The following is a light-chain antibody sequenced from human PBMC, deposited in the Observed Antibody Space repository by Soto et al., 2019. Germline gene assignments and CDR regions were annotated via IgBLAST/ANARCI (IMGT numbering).Light chain of an antibody. Sequence: EIVLTQSPGTLSLSPGERATLSCRASQSVSSSYLAWYQKKPGQAPRLLIFGASSRATGIPDRFSGSGSGTDLTLTISRLEPEDFAVYYCQQYGSSLITFGQGTRLEIK. CDR2: GAS. V-gene: IGKV3-20*01. CDR3: QQYGSSLIT. CDR1: QSVSSSY. J-gene: IGKJ5*01.